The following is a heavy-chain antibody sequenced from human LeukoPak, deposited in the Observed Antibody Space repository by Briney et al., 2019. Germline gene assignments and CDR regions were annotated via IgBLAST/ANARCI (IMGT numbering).Heavy chain of an antibody. Sequence: SSETLSLTCTVSGDSINSLDLWSWVRQPPGQGLEWIGEMYLSGTTHSNPSVKSRVTISIDKSKNQFFLNLSSVTAADTAVYYCAGLVGRYSSGLYYYYFDYWGQGTLVTVSS. D-gene: IGHD3-22*01. J-gene: IGHJ4*02. V-gene: IGHV4-4*02. CDR3: AGLVGRYSSGLYYYYFDY. CDR2: MYLSGTT. CDR1: GDSINSLDL.